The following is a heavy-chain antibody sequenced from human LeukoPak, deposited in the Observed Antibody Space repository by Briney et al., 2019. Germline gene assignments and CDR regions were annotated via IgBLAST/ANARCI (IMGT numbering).Heavy chain of an antibody. CDR1: GGSISSYY. CDR3: ARHAGTDSSNSYHFDY. J-gene: IGHJ4*02. CDR2: IYYSGST. Sequence: SETLSLTCTVSGGSISSYYWSWIRQPPGKGLEWSGYIYYSGSTYYNPSLKSRVTILVDTSRNQFSLKLYDVTAADTAVYYCARHAGTDSSNSYHFDYWGQGTLVTVSS. V-gene: IGHV4-59*08. D-gene: IGHD6-13*01.